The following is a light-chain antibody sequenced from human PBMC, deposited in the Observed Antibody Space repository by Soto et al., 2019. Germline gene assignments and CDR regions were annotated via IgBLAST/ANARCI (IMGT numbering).Light chain of an antibody. Sequence: EIVLTQSPGTLSLSPGERATLSCRASQSVSSNYLAWYQQKPGQAPRLLIYGASRRATGIPDRFSGSGSGTEFSLTISRLEPEDFAVYYCHQYGISPFGGATKVDIK. V-gene: IGKV3-20*01. CDR1: QSVSSNY. CDR3: HQYGISP. CDR2: GAS. J-gene: IGKJ4*01.